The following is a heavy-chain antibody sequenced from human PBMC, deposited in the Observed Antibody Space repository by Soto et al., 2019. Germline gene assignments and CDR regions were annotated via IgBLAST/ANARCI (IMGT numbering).Heavy chain of an antibody. V-gene: IGHV1-2*04. J-gene: IGHJ5*02. CDR3: ARVYPSDTRYGYVGNNWFDP. D-gene: IGHD5-18*01. CDR1: GYTFTSDY. CDR2: INPNSGGT. Sequence: ASVKVSCKASGYTFTSDYMHWLRQAPGQGLEWMGWINPNSGGTNYAQKFQGWVTMTRDTSTSTVYMELSSLRSEDTAVYYCARVYPSDTRYGYVGNNWFDPWGQGTLVTVSS.